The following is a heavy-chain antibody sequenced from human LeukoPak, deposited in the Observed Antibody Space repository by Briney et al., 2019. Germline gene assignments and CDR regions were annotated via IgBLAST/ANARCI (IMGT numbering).Heavy chain of an antibody. V-gene: IGHV4-59*08. CDR3: AGFEVPAAPVDY. Sequence: SETLSLTCTVSGGSISSYYWSWIRQPPGKGLEWIGYIYYSGSTNYNPSLKSRVAISVDTSKNQFSLKLSSVTAADTAVYYCAGFEVPAAPVDYWGQGTLVTVSS. CDR1: GGSISSYY. J-gene: IGHJ4*02. CDR2: IYYSGST. D-gene: IGHD2-2*01.